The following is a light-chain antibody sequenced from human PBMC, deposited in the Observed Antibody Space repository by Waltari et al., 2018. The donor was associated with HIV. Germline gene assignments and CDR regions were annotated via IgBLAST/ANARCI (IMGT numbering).Light chain of an antibody. Sequence: DIQLTQSPPSLSASVGDRVTITCRPSPKIGNFLSWYQQKPGKAPSLLISDTSVLQSGVPSRFSGGRSGTEFLLTISGLQSEDFATYFCQQSDSTPWTFGRGTKIEVK. CDR2: DTS. J-gene: IGKJ1*01. V-gene: IGKV1-39*01. CDR1: PKIGNF. CDR3: QQSDSTPWT.